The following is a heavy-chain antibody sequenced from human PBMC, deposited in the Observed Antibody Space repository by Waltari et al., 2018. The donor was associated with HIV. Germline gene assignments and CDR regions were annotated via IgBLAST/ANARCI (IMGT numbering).Heavy chain of an antibody. CDR2: INHSGST. J-gene: IGHJ4*02. V-gene: IGHV4-34*01. CDR1: GGSFSGYY. CDR3: ARHSSSWYYFDY. D-gene: IGHD6-13*01. Sequence: QVQLQQWGAGLLKPSETLSLTCAVYGGSFSGYYWSWIRQPPGKGLEWIGEINHSGSTNYNPSLKSRVTISVDTSKNQFSLKLSSVTAADTAVYYCARHSSSWYYFDYWGQGTLVTVSS.